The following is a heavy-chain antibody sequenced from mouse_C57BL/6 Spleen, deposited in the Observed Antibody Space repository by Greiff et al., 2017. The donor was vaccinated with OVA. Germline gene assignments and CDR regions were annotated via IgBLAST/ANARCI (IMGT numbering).Heavy chain of an antibody. J-gene: IGHJ2*01. CDR2: IIDGGSYT. CDR1: GFTFSSYA. CDR3: ARDKGTMISYYFDY. V-gene: IGHV5-4*01. Sequence: EVKLVESGGGLVKPGGSLKLSCAASGFTFSSYAMSWVRQTPEKRLEWVATIIDGGSYTYYPDNVKGRFTISRDNAKNNLYLQMSHLKSEDTAMYYCARDKGTMISYYFDYWGQGTTLTVSS. D-gene: IGHD2-4*01.